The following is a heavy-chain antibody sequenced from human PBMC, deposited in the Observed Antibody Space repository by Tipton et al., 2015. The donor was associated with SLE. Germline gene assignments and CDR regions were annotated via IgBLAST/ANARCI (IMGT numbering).Heavy chain of an antibody. CDR1: GYTFTSCG. J-gene: IGHJ4*02. CDR2: ISAYNGNT. Sequence: QLVQSGAEVKKPGASVKVSCEASGYTFTSCGISWVRHAPGQGLEWMGWISAYNGNTNYAQKRQGRVTMTTDPSTSTAYMELRSLRSDVTAGYYWARARSSWVRGAFAYWGQGRLLIVSS. D-gene: IGHD6-13*01. CDR3: ARARSSWVRGAFAY. V-gene: IGHV1-18*01.